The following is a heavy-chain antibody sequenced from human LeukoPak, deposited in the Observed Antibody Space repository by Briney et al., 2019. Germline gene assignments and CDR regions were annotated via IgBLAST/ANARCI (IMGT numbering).Heavy chain of an antibody. V-gene: IGHV3-23*01. J-gene: IGHJ4*02. CDR1: GFTFNSYA. Sequence: PGGSLRLSCAGSGFTFNSYAMSWVRQAPGRGLEWVSAISGNGASTYYADSVEGRFTISRDNSKNTLFLQMNSLRAEDTAVYYCAIQPWLVLREYFDYWGQGTLVTVSS. D-gene: IGHD6-19*01. CDR3: AIQPWLVLREYFDY. CDR2: ISGNGAST.